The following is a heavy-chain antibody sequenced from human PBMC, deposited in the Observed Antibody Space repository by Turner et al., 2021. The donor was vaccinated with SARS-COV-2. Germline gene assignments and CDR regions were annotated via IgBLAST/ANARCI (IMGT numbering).Heavy chain of an antibody. J-gene: IGHJ6*02. V-gene: IGHV4-39*01. CDR3: ARHRPNSSGWYYYGMDV. Sequence: QLQLQESGPGLVRPSETLSLTCTLSGDSISSSNYYWGWIRQPPGKGLEWIASISYSGTTYYKPSLRSRVTISVDTSRNQFSLKLSSVTAADTGIYYCARHRPNSSGWYYYGMDVWGQGTTVTVSS. CDR1: GDSISSSNYY. CDR2: ISYSGTT. D-gene: IGHD6-19*01.